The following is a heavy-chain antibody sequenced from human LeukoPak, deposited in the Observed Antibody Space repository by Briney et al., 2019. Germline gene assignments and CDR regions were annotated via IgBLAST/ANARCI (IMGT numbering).Heavy chain of an antibody. J-gene: IGHJ6*02. V-gene: IGHV3-53*04. CDR2: IYSGGST. CDR3: ARGAGCSGGSCYSDYYYGMDV. D-gene: IGHD2-15*01. CDR1: GFTVSSNY. Sequence: WGSLTLTCAASGFTVSSNYLSWVRQAPGKGLEWVSVIYSGGSTYYAESVKGRFTISRHNSKNTLYLQMNSLRAEDTAVYYCARGAGCSGGSCYSDYYYGMDVGGQGTTVTVSS.